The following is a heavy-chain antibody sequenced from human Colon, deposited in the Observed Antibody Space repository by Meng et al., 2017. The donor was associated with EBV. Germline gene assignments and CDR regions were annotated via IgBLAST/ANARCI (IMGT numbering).Heavy chain of an antibody. J-gene: IGHJ4*02. CDR2: VYHTGST. CDR1: GGSISSSHW. D-gene: IGHD2-21*01. Sequence: QVALQESGPGLVKSSGTLSLTCAVSGGSISSSHWWTWVRQPPGKGLEWIGEVYHTGSTKYNPSLKSRLTISVDKSKNQFSLNLTSVTAADTAVYYCARVWQSLTAFFDSWGQGTLVTVSS. CDR3: ARVWQSLTAFFDS. V-gene: IGHV4-4*02.